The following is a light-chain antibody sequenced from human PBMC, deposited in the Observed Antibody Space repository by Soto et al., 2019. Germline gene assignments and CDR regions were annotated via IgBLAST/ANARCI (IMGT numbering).Light chain of an antibody. J-gene: IGKJ1*01. CDR3: QQYGSSPWT. Sequence: ETVLTQSPGTLSLSPGERATLSCRASQTIRSNYLAWYRQTPGQAPRLLIYGASNSATGIADRFSGSGSGTDFTLIIRKLEPEDFALYYWQQYGSSPWTFGQGTKVEIK. CDR1: QTIRSNY. V-gene: IGKV3-20*01. CDR2: GAS.